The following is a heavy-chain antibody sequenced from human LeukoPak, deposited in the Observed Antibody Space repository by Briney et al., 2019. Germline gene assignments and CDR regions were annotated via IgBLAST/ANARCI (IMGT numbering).Heavy chain of an antibody. CDR1: GFTFSSYA. CDR2: ISGSGGST. CDR3: AMASSTSSGWFDP. J-gene: IGHJ5*02. D-gene: IGHD2-2*01. Sequence: HSEGSLRLSCAASGFTFSSYAMSWVRQAPGKGMEWVSTISGSGGSTYYADSVKGRFTISRDNSKNTLYLQMNSLRAEDMAVYYCAMASSTSSGWFDPWGQGTPVTVSS. V-gene: IGHV3-23*01.